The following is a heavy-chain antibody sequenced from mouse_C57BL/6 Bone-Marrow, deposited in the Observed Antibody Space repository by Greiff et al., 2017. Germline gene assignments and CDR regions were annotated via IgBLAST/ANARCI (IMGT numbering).Heavy chain of an antibody. CDR2: IYPGNSDT. J-gene: IGHJ2*01. CDR3: ASPITTVVALDY. V-gene: IGHV1-5*01. D-gene: IGHD1-1*01. CDR1: GYTFTSYW. Sequence: EVQLQESGTVLARPGASVKMSCKTSGYTFTSYWMHWVNQRPGQGLEWIGAIYPGNSDTSYNEKLKGQVKLTAVTSASTAYMELSSLTNENSAVYYCASPITTVVALDYWGQGTTLTVSS.